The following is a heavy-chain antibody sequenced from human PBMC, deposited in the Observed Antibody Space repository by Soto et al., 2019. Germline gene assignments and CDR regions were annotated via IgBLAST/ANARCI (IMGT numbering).Heavy chain of an antibody. CDR3: ARDLLTMGRGLKRYYDYWMDV. D-gene: IGHD3-10*01. CDR2: IWYDGSNK. J-gene: IGHJ6*02. Sequence: QVQLVESGGGVVQPGRSLRLSCAASGFTFSSYGMHWVRQAPGKGLEWVAVIWYDGSNKYYADSVKGRFTNSRDNSKNTLYLQMNSLRAEDTAVYDCARDLLTMGRGLKRYYDYWMDVWGQGTTVTVSS. V-gene: IGHV3-33*01. CDR1: GFTFSSYG.